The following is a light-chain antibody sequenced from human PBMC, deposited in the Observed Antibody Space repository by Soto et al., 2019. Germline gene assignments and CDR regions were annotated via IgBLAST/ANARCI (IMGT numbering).Light chain of an antibody. Sequence: EIVMTQSPATLSVSPGERATLSCRASQSVTSNLDWYQQKPGQAPRLLIYGASTRATGIPGRFSGSGYGTEFTLTISSLQSEDFAVYYCQQYNNWPWTFGQGTKVEIK. CDR1: QSVTSN. CDR2: GAS. V-gene: IGKV3-15*01. CDR3: QQYNNWPWT. J-gene: IGKJ1*01.